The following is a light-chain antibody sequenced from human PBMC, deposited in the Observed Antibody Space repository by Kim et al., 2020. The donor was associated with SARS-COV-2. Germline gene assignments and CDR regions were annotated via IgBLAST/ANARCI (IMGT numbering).Light chain of an antibody. J-gene: IGKJ2*01. CDR2: DVS. CDR1: QSISHS. CDR3: QQSNDFPYT. Sequence: DIQITQSPSSLSTSVGDRVTIACRTSQSISHSFNWYQQRPGKAPKLLIYDVSKLQSGVPSRFSGSGSGTDFTLTISSLQPDDLATYYCQQSNDFPYTFGQGTKLEIK. V-gene: IGKV1-39*01.